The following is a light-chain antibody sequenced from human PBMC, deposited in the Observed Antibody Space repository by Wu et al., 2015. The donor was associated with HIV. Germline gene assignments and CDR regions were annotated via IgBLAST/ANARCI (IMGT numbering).Light chain of an antibody. Sequence: IVMTQSPATLSVSPGERATLSCRASRSVSSNLAWYQQKPGQAPRLLIYGASTRATGIPARFSGSGSGTEFTLTISSMQSEDFAVYYCQQYNNWPPWTFGQGTKVEIK. CDR2: GAS. CDR3: QQYNNWPPWT. V-gene: IGKV3-15*01. J-gene: IGKJ1*01. CDR1: RSVSSN.